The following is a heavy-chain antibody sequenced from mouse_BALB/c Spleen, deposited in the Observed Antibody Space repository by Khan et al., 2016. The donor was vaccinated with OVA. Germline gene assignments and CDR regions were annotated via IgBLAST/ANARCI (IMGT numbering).Heavy chain of an antibody. CDR3: ARGNWQSYYFDN. V-gene: IGHV1S136*01. D-gene: IGHD4-1*01. CDR2: INPYNGGT. Sequence: EVQLQQSGPELVKPGASVKMSCKASGYTFTNYVLHWVKQKPGQGLEWIGYINPYNGGTKYNEKFKGKATLASDKSSITANMELSSLTSEDSAVYYCARGNWQSYYFDNWGQGTTLTRSS. CDR1: GYTFTNYV. J-gene: IGHJ2*01.